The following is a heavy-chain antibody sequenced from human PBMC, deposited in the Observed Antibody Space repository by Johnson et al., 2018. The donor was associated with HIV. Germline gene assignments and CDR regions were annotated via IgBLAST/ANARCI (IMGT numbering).Heavy chain of an antibody. J-gene: IGHJ3*02. V-gene: IGHV3-30-3*01. CDR1: GFTFSSYA. CDR2: ISYDGSNK. CDR3: ARARTVVIARPDAFDI. Sequence: QVQLVESGGGVVQPGRSLRLSCAASGFTFSSYAMHWVRKAPGKGLEWVAVISYDGSNKYYADSVKGRFTISRDNSKNTLALQMNSLRAEDTAVYYCARARTVVIARPDAFDIWGQGTMVTVSP. D-gene: IGHD2-21*01.